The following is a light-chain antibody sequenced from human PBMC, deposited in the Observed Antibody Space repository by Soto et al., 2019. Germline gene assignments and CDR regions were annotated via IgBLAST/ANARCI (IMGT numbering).Light chain of an antibody. CDR1: QSISSW. J-gene: IGKJ1*01. CDR3: QQCNSYWT. CDR2: KAS. V-gene: IGKV1-5*03. Sequence: DIQMTQSPSTLSASVGDRVTSTCRASQSISSWLAWYQQKPGKAPKLLIYKASSLESGDPSRFSGSRSGTEFTLTISSLQPDDFATYYCQQCNSYWTFGQGTKVEIK.